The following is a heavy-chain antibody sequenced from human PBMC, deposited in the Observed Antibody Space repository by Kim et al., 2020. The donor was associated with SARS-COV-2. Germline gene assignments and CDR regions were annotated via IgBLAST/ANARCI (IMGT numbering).Heavy chain of an antibody. Sequence: GGSLRLSCAASGFTFDDYAMHWVRQAPGKGLEWVSGISWNSGSIGYADSVKGRFTISRDNAKNSLYLQMNSLRAEDTALYYCAKDWGYYDSSGPYFDYWGQGTLVTVSS. CDR2: ISWNSGSI. D-gene: IGHD3-22*01. CDR1: GFTFDDYA. J-gene: IGHJ4*02. V-gene: IGHV3-9*01. CDR3: AKDWGYYDSSGPYFDY.